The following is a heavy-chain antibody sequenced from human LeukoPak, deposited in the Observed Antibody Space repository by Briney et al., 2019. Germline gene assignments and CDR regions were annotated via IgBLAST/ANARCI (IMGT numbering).Heavy chain of an antibody. Sequence: GGSLRLSCAASGFTFSSYGMNWVRQAPGKGLEWLSYLSNTGNIHYAQSVKGRFTISGDNAKNSLYLQMNSLRAEDTAVYYCARDFPGPYYYYYYGMDVWGQGTTVTVSS. J-gene: IGHJ6*02. CDR2: LSNTGNI. V-gene: IGHV3-21*01. CDR3: ARDFPGPYYYYYYGMDV. CDR1: GFTFSSYG.